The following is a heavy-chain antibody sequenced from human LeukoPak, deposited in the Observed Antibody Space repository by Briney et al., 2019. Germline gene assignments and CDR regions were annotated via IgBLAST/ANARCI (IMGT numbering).Heavy chain of an antibody. D-gene: IGHD6-19*01. Sequence: GASVKVSCKASGYTFNSYGISWVRQAPGQGLEWMGWISTYNGHTNYAQKLQGRVTMTTDTSTSTVYMELRSLRSDDTAVYYCARSFPSKYSSGWYGRYYYMDVWGKGTTVTVSS. CDR2: ISTYNGHT. V-gene: IGHV1-18*01. J-gene: IGHJ6*03. CDR1: GYTFNSYG. CDR3: ARSFPSKYSSGWYGRYYYMDV.